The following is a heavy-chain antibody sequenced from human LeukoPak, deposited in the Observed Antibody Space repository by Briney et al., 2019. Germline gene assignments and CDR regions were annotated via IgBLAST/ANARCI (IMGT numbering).Heavy chain of an antibody. CDR3: ARGDRALDAFDI. Sequence: GASVKVSCKASGYSFTSYYVHWVRQAPGQGLEWMGGIIPIFGTANYAQKFQGRVTITADESTSTAYMELSSLRSEDTAVYYCARGDRALDAFDIWGQGTMVTVSS. CDR1: GYSFTSYY. CDR2: IIPIFGTA. V-gene: IGHV1-69*13. J-gene: IGHJ3*02.